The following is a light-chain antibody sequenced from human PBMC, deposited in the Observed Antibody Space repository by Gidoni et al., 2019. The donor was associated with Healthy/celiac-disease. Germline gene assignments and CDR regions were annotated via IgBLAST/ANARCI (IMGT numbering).Light chain of an antibody. CDR3: QRYYCALGIT. CDR1: QSVLYSSNNKNY. V-gene: IGKV4-1*01. Sequence: DIVMTQSADPPAGSLGERATINCNSSQSVLYSSNNKNYLAWYQQKPGQPPKLLIYWASTRESGVPDRFSGSGSGTAFTLTLSSLQAEDVAVYYCQRYYCALGITFGPGTKVEIK. CDR2: WAS. J-gene: IGKJ3*01.